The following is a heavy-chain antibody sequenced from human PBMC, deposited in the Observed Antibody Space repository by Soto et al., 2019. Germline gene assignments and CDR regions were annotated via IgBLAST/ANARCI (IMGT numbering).Heavy chain of an antibody. V-gene: IGHV1-69*13. CDR1: GGTFRSYA. CDR3: ARARSYSPVDY. CDR2: IIPIFGTA. J-gene: IGHJ4*02. D-gene: IGHD1-26*01. Sequence: SVTVSCKASGGTFRSYAIIWVRQATGQGLEWMGGIIPIFGTANYAQKFQGRVTITADESTSTAYMELSSLRSEDTAVYYCARARSYSPVDYWGQGTLVTVSS.